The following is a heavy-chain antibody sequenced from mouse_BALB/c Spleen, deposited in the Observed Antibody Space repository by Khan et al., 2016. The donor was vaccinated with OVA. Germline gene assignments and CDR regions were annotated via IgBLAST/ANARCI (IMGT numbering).Heavy chain of an antibody. CDR1: GFNIKDTY. Sequence: VQLKESGAELVKPGASVKLSCTGSGFNIKDTYMHWVKQRPEQGLEWIGRIDAAIGNTKYDPKFQGKATITADTSSNTAYLQLSRLTSEDTAVYYCTSPNWFAYWGQGTLVTVS. V-gene: IGHV14-3*02. J-gene: IGHJ3*01. CDR2: IDAAIGNT. CDR3: TSPNWFAY.